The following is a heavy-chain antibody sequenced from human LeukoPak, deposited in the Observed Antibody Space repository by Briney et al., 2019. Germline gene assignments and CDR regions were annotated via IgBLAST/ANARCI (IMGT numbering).Heavy chain of an antibody. D-gene: IGHD1-26*01. J-gene: IGHJ4*02. CDR2: IIPIFGTA. Sequence: ASVKVSCKASGGTFSSYAISWVRQAPGQGLEWMGGIIPIFGTANYAQKFQGRVTITTDESTSTAYMELSSLRSDDTAVYYCARGWVGATTFDYWGQGTLVTVSS. V-gene: IGHV1-69*05. CDR3: ARGWVGATTFDY. CDR1: GGTFSSYA.